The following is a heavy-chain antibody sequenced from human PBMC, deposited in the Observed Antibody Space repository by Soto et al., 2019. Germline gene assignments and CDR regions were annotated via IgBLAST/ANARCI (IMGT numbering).Heavy chain of an antibody. CDR1: GYTFIRYG. CDR3: ARGGYYDTNWGKLRYSGLDV. V-gene: IGHV1-18*01. D-gene: IGHD3-16*01. CDR2: ISGYNDYT. J-gene: IGHJ6*02. Sequence: QVQLIQSAAEVKKPGASVKVSCKASGYTFIRYGITWVRQAPGQGLEWMGWISGYNDYTSYAKKLRDRVTMTADTSTNTVYMQLRSLRSDDTAVYYCARGGYYDTNWGKLRYSGLDVWGQGTTVTVSS.